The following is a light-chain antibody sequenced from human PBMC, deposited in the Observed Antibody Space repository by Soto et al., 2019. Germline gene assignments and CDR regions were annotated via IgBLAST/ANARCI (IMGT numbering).Light chain of an antibody. CDR3: TSYVGNDIWV. J-gene: IGLJ3*02. CDR2: EVT. CDR1: SSDVGAYKY. V-gene: IGLV2-8*01. Sequence: QSVLTQPPSASGSPGQSVTICCTGTSSDVGAYKYVSWYQQYPGKAPKLMIYEVTKRPSGVPDRFSGSKSGNTASLTVSGLQAEDEADYYCTSYVGNDIWVFGGGTKVTVL.